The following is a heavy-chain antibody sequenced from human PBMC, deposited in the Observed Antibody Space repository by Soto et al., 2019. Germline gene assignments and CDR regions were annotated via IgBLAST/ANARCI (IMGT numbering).Heavy chain of an antibody. Sequence: QVQLQESGPGLVKPSQTLSLTCTVSGGSLSSGDYYWGWLRQPPGKGLEWIGYIYYRGSTYYNPSLKSRVTISVDTCKNQFSLKVSSVTAADTAVYYGAREAYCGGDCYLDSYYFDYWGQGTLVTVSS. CDR1: GGSLSSGDYY. CDR3: AREAYCGGDCYLDSYYFDY. D-gene: IGHD2-21*02. CDR2: IYYRGST. V-gene: IGHV4-30-4*01. J-gene: IGHJ4*02.